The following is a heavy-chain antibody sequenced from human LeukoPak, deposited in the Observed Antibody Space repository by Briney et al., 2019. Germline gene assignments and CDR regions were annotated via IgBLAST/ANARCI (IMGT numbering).Heavy chain of an antibody. Sequence: PGGSLRLSCAASVFSFSNFGMHWVRQAPGKGLEWLAFIRYDGSNKYYADSVKGRFTISRDNSKNTLHLQMNRLRAYDAAVYYCAKDLLAFYSYGSNCFDPWGQGTLVTVSS. CDR1: VFSFSNFG. CDR3: AKDLLAFYSYGSNCFDP. CDR2: IRYDGSNK. V-gene: IGHV3-30*02. J-gene: IGHJ5*02. D-gene: IGHD5-18*01.